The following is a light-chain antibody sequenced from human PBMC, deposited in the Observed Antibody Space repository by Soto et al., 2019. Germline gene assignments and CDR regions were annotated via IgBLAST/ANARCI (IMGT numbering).Light chain of an antibody. CDR1: QTIGRY. V-gene: IGKV1-39*01. CDR3: QESYSIPWT. Sequence: DIEMTQSPSSLSASVGDRVTTTCRASQTIGRYLNWYQHKPGKAPKLLIYTASSLQSGVTSRFRGSGSGTEFTLTISSLQPEDFATYYCQESYSIPWTFGQGNKVEPK. CDR2: TAS. J-gene: IGKJ1*01.